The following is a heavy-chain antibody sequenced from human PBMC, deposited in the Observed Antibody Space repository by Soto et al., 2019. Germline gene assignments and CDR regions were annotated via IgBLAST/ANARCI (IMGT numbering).Heavy chain of an antibody. CDR1: GGSISSYY. CDR3: ASNSYYQANAIDY. Sequence: NPSGTLSLTCTVSGGSISSYYWSWIRQPPGKGLEWIGYIYYSGSTNYNPSLKSRVTISVDTSKNQFSLKLSSVTAADTAVYYCASNSYYQANAIDYWGQGTLVTVSS. V-gene: IGHV4-59*01. D-gene: IGHD1-26*01. CDR2: IYYSGST. J-gene: IGHJ4*02.